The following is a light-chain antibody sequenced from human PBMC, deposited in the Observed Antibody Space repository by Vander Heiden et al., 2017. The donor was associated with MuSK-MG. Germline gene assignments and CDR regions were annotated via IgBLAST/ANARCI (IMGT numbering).Light chain of an antibody. CDR1: QSLRHSNGYNY. CDR3: LLALQTLST. V-gene: IGKV2-28*01. Sequence: DIVMTQSPLSLPVTPGEPASITCRSSQSLRHSNGYNYLDWYLQEPGQTPQLPIYLGSNRAVGVPDTFRGSRSGTDFTLKIRRAEAENVGVYFCLLALQTLSTFGQGAKLEIK. CDR2: LGS. J-gene: IGKJ2*01.